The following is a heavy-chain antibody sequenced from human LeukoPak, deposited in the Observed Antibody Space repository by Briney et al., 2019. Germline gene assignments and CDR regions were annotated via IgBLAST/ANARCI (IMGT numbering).Heavy chain of an antibody. CDR2: INHSGST. Sequence: SSETLSLTCAVYGGSFSGYYWSWIRQPPGKGLEWIGEINHSGSTNYNPSLKSRVTISVDTSKNQFSLKLSSVTAADTAVYYCARDRRREGVHAFDVWGRGTMVTVSS. CDR3: ARDRRREGVHAFDV. V-gene: IGHV4-34*01. J-gene: IGHJ3*01. CDR1: GGSFSGYY. D-gene: IGHD1-14*01.